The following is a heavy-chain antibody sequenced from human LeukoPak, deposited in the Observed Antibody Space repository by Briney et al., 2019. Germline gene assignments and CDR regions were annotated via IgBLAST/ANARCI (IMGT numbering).Heavy chain of an antibody. Sequence: GGSPRLSCAASGFSFSHAWMSWVRQAPGKGLEWVGRIKGKIDGGTTDYAAPVKGRITISRDDSKNTMSLQMNSLKTEDTAVYYCITDDGSSWYPGYWGQGTLVTVSS. CDR2: IKGKIDGGTT. D-gene: IGHD6-13*01. J-gene: IGHJ4*02. V-gene: IGHV3-15*01. CDR3: ITDDGSSWYPGY. CDR1: GFSFSHAW.